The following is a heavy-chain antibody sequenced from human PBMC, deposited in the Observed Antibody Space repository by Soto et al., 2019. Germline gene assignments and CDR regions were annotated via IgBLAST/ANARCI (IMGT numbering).Heavy chain of an antibody. CDR3: ARRARPDFYYMDV. CDR1: GFTLSGYA. CDR2: ISSNGVGA. Sequence: EVQLAESGGGLAQPGGSLRLSCAASGFTLSGYAMDWVRQAPGKGLEYVSGISSNGVGAYYANSVQGRFTISRDNSKNTVYLQMGSLRPEDMAVYYCARRARPDFYYMDVWGKGPRSPSP. V-gene: IGHV3-64*01. D-gene: IGHD6-6*01. J-gene: IGHJ6*03.